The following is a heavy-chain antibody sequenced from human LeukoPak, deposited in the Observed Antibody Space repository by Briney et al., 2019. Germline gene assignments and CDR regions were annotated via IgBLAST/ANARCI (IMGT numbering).Heavy chain of an antibody. J-gene: IGHJ4*02. CDR1: AYSISSGNY. Sequence: SETLSLTCTVSAYSISSGNYWGWIRQPPGQGLEWIGSFYHSGGTYYKSSLKSRVTISVDTSKNQFSLKLSSVTAADTAVYYCARIVVAGLYYFDYWGQGTLVTVSS. CDR2: FYHSGGT. D-gene: IGHD6-19*01. CDR3: ARIVVAGLYYFDY. V-gene: IGHV4-38-2*02.